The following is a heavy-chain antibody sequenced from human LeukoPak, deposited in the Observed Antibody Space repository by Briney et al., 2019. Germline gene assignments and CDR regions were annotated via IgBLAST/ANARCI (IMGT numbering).Heavy chain of an antibody. CDR2: IKQDGIEK. J-gene: IGHJ5*02. CDR1: GFTFSSYW. V-gene: IGHV3-7*03. D-gene: IGHD2-2*01. Sequence: PGGSLRLSCVASGFTFSSYWMSWVLQASGKGLEWVANIKQDGIEKYYVDSVKGRFTISRDNAKNSLYLQMNSLRAEDTALYFCARQYCSRTSCRFDPWGQGTLVTVSS. CDR3: ARQYCSRTSCRFDP.